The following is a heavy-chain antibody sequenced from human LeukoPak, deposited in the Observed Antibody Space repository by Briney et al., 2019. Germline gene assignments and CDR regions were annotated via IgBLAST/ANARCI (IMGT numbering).Heavy chain of an antibody. V-gene: IGHV1-18*01. CDR2: INPYNGNT. CDR3: ARELYGDYVDY. D-gene: IGHD3-16*02. J-gene: IGHJ4*02. Sequence: ASVKVSCKASGYTFTTYGITWARQAPGQGLEWMGWINPYNGNTNYAQRLQGRVTMTTDTSTSTAHMELRSLKSDDTAVYYCARELYGDYVDYWGQGTLVTVSS. CDR1: GYTFTTYG.